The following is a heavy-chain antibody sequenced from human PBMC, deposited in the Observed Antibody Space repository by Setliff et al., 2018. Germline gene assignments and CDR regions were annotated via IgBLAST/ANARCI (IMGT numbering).Heavy chain of an antibody. V-gene: IGHV4-4*02. J-gene: IGHJ3*02. CDR2: IYHSGSA. D-gene: IGHD4-17*01. CDR3: ARDPLTTNRRRAFDI. Sequence: SETLSLTCAVSGGSISDNNWWSWVRQPPGKGLEWIGEIYHSGSANYNPSLKSRVTTSVDTSKNRFSLKLSSVTAADTAVYYCARDPLTTNRRRAFDIWGQGTMVTVSS. CDR1: GGSISDNNW.